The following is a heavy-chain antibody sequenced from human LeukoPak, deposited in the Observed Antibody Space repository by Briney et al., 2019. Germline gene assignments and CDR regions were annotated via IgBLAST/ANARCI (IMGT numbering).Heavy chain of an antibody. V-gene: IGHV4-34*01. J-gene: IGHJ4*02. Sequence: KASETLSLTCAVYGGSFSGYYWSWIRQPPGKGLEWIGEINHSGSTNYNPSLKSRVTISVDTSKNQFSLKLSSVTAADTAVYYCASVDSSGWYSGTYYFDYWGQGTLVTVSS. CDR3: ASVDSSGWYSGTYYFDY. CDR1: GGSFSGYY. CDR2: INHSGST. D-gene: IGHD6-19*01.